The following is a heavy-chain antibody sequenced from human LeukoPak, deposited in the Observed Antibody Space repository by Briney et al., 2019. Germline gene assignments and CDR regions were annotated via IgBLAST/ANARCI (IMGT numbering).Heavy chain of an antibody. CDR1: GFTFSSYG. Sequence: GGSLRLSCAASGFTFSSYGMHWVRQVPGKGLEWVAVIWYDGSNKYYADSVKGRFTISRDNSKNTLYLQVNSLRAEDTAVYYCAKENHPGPLDYWGQGTLVTVSS. V-gene: IGHV3-33*06. D-gene: IGHD3-10*01. CDR2: IWYDGSNK. CDR3: AKENHPGPLDY. J-gene: IGHJ4*02.